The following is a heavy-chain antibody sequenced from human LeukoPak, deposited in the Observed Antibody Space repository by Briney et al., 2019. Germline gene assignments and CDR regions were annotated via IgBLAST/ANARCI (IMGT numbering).Heavy chain of an antibody. CDR2: IKQDGSEK. Sequence: GGSLRLSCVASGFTFSSYRMSWVRQAPGKGLEWVASIKQDGSEKFYVDSVKGRFTISKDNAKNSLYLQINSLRAEDTAVYYCAREDHSKYEYWGQGTLVTVSS. D-gene: IGHD4-11*01. V-gene: IGHV3-7*01. J-gene: IGHJ4*02. CDR1: GFTFSSYR. CDR3: AREDHSKYEY.